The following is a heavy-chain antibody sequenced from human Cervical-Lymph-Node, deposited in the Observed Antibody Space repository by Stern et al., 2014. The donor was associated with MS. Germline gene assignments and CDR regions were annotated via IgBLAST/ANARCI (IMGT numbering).Heavy chain of an antibody. D-gene: IGHD4-17*01. J-gene: IGHJ4*02. Sequence: VHLVQSGAEVKKPGESLKISCKGSGYSFTANWIAWVRQMPGKGLAWMGIVYPGVSDPRFRPSFPGPVTISTSQSNSPRFPQWSSLKASDTAMYYCARDYGDYAFDYWGQGTLVTVSS. CDR3: ARDYGDYAFDY. CDR1: GYSFTANW. CDR2: VYPGVSDP. V-gene: IGHV5-51*01.